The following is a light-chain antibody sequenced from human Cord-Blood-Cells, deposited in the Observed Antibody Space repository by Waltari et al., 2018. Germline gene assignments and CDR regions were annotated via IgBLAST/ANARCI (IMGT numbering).Light chain of an antibody. CDR3: SSYAGSNNLV. CDR1: SSDFGGYNY. V-gene: IGLV2-8*01. J-gene: IGLJ3*02. CDR2: EVS. Sequence: QSALTQPPSASGSPGQSVTIPCTGTSSDFGGYNYVSWYQQPPGKAPKLMIYEVSKRPSGVPDRFSGSKSGNTASLTVSGLQAEDEADYYCSSYAGSNNLVFGGGTKLTVL.